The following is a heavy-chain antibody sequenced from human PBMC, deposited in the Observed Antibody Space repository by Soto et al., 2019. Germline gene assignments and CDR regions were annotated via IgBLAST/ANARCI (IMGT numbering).Heavy chain of an antibody. CDR2: ISGSGGAT. V-gene: IGHV3-23*01. CDR1: GFTFSNYD. D-gene: IGHD1-26*01. CDR3: ARIRGTYHYFDY. J-gene: IGHJ4*02. Sequence: GGSLRLSCAVSGFTFSNYDMSWVRQAPGKGLEWVSVISGSGGATYYADSVKGRFTISRDNSKNTVFLQMNSLRAEDTAVYYCARIRGTYHYFDYWDQGTLVTVSS.